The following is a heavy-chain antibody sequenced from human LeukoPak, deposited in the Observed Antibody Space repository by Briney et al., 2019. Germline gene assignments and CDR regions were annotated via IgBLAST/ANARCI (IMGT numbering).Heavy chain of an antibody. CDR3: AKGLDRFDP. CDR2: ITDSGTGT. D-gene: IGHD2-2*03. CDR1: GFTFSSYA. Sequence: GGSLRLSCAASGFTFSSYALSWVRQAPGKGLEWVSGITDSGTGTYYSDSVKGRFTISRDKSRNTMYLQMNSLRAEDTAVYYCAKGLDRFDPWGQGTLVTVSS. V-gene: IGHV3-23*01. J-gene: IGHJ5*02.